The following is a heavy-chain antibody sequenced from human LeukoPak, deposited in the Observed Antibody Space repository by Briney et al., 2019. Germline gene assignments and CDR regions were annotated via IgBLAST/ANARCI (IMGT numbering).Heavy chain of an antibody. CDR1: GFTVSNNY. Sequence: GGSQRLSCAASGFTVSNNYMRWVRRAAGKGLEWVALIYSAGGTYYPDSVTGRFTISRDNSKNPLHLQRNGRRAEDTAVYYCVRNSGELGAWGQGTLVTVSS. V-gene: IGHV3-53*01. J-gene: IGHJ4*02. D-gene: IGHD2-21*01. CDR3: VRNSGELGA. CDR2: IYSAGGT.